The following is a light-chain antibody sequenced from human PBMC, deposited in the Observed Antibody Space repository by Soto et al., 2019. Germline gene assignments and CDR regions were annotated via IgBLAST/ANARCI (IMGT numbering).Light chain of an antibody. CDR2: EVS. V-gene: IGLV2-8*01. CDR3: SSYAGSNNWV. J-gene: IGLJ3*02. CDR1: SSDVGGYKY. Sequence: QSALTQPPSASGSRGQSVTISCTATSSDVGGYKYVSWYQQHPGKAPKVMIYEVSKRPSGVPDRFAGSKSGNTASLTVSGLQAEDEADYYCSSYAGSNNWVFGGGTKLTVL.